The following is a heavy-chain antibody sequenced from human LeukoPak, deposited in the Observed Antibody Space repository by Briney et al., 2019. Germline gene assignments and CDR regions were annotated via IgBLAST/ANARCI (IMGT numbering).Heavy chain of an antibody. CDR2: FDPEDGET. V-gene: IGHV1-24*01. Sequence: ASVKVSCKVSGYTLTELSMHWVRQAPGKGLEWMGGFDPEDGETIYAQKFQGRVTMIEDTSTDTAYMELSSLRSEDTAVYYCATGGYDSSGYYFDYWGQGTLVTVSS. CDR3: ATGGYDSSGYYFDY. J-gene: IGHJ4*02. CDR1: GYTLTELS. D-gene: IGHD3-22*01.